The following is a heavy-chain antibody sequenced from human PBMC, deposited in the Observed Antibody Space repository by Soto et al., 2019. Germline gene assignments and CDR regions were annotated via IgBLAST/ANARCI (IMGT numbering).Heavy chain of an antibody. J-gene: IGHJ6*02. CDR1: GYTFTSYY. CDR2: INPSGGST. D-gene: IGHD3-9*01. V-gene: IGHV1-46*01. Sequence: ASVKVSCKASGYTFTSYYMHWVRQAPGQGLEWMGIINPSGGSTSYAQKFQGGVTMTRDTSTSTVYMELSSLRSEDTAVYYCARSGAAARPYDILTGYYIYYYGMDVWGQGTTVTV. CDR3: ARSGAAARPYDILTGYYIYYYGMDV.